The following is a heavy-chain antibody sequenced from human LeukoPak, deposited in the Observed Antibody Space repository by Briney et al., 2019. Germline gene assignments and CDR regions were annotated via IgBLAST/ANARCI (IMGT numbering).Heavy chain of an antibody. J-gene: IGHJ6*02. CDR2: INTNTGNP. D-gene: IGHD4-17*01. Sequence: GAPVKVSCKASGYTFTNYAMNWVRQAPRQGLEWMGWINTNTGNPTYAQGFTGRFVFSLDTSVSTAYLQISSLKAEDTAVYYCARGPFSDDYGVYYYYGMDVWGQGTTVTVSS. CDR1: GYTFTNYA. V-gene: IGHV7-4-1*02. CDR3: ARGPFSDDYGVYYYYGMDV.